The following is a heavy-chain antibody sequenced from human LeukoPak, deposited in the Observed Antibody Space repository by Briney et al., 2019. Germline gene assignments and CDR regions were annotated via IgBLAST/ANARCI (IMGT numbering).Heavy chain of an antibody. V-gene: IGHV4-34*01. CDR2: GDHSGGT. CDR1: GGSLNVNY. CDR3: AKNGQSGFSFDP. Sequence: SETLSLTCAVYGGSLNVNYWSWLRQPPGKGREWIGEGDHSGGTKYNPSLKSRVTISADSSKNQFSLKLSSVTAADTAVYYCAKNGQSGFSFDPWGQGTLVTVSS. J-gene: IGHJ5*02. D-gene: IGHD3-3*01.